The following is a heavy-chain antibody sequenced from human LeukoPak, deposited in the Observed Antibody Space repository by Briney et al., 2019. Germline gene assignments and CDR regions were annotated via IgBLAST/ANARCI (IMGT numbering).Heavy chain of an antibody. CDR3: ARVALAGAFDI. CDR1: GGSINNYY. CDR2: ASHSGST. V-gene: IGHV4-59*12. J-gene: IGHJ3*02. Sequence: SETLSLTCTVSGGSINNYYWSWIRQPPGKGLEWIGYASHSGSTNYNPSLKSRVTMSVDTSKNQFSLKLSSVTAADTAVYYCARVALAGAFDIWGQGTMVTVSS. D-gene: IGHD6-19*01.